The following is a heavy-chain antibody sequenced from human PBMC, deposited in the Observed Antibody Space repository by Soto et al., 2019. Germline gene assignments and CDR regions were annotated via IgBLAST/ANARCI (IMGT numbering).Heavy chain of an antibody. CDR1: GFTVSSHS. Sequence: GSLRLSCAASGFTVSSHSMIWVRQAPGKGLEWISHITSTSSTRSYADSVRGRFTISRDNAKDSLYLQMNSLRDEDTAVYYCARRITMVRGPYYYYAMDVWGQGTTVTVSS. CDR3: ARRITMVRGPYYYYAMDV. CDR2: ITSTSSTR. D-gene: IGHD3-10*01. J-gene: IGHJ6*02. V-gene: IGHV3-48*02.